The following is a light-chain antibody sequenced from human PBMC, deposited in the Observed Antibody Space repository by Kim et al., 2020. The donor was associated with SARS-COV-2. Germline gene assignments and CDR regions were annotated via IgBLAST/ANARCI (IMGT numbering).Light chain of an antibody. Sequence: GQTVTISCSGSSANIGGNAVNWYRQLPGTAPKLLTYGNSQRPSGVPGRFSGSKSDTSASLAISGLQSEDEADYYCSAWDGSLNARVFGGGTQLTVL. CDR1: SANIGGNA. V-gene: IGLV1-44*01. CDR2: GNS. J-gene: IGLJ3*02. CDR3: SAWDGSLNARV.